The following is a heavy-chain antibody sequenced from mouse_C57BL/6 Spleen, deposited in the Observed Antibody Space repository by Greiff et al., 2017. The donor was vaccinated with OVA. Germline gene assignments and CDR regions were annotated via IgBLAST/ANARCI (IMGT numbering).Heavy chain of an antibody. D-gene: IGHD1-1*01. V-gene: IGHV1-72*01. CDR1: GYTFTSYW. CDR2: IDPNSGGT. Sequence: QVQLQQPGAELVKPGASVKLSCKASGYTFTSYWMHWVKQRPGRGLEWIGRIDPNSGGTKYNEKFKSKATLTVDKPSSTAYMQLSSLTSEDSAVYYCARKEITTVVATDYAMDYWGQGTSVTVSS. J-gene: IGHJ4*01. CDR3: ARKEITTVVATDYAMDY.